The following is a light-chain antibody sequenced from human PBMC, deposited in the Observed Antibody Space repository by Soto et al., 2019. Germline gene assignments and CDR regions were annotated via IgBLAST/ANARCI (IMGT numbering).Light chain of an antibody. CDR1: QSVGDY. J-gene: IGKJ5*01. CDR2: DAS. Sequence: EIVLTQSAGTLSLSPGESASLSCRASQSVGDYLAWYQQKPGQAPRLLVYDASARATGIPARFSGGGSGTEYTLTISSLQSEDFAVYYCQQYNNWPSITFGQGTRLEIK. V-gene: IGKV3-15*01. CDR3: QQYNNWPSIT.